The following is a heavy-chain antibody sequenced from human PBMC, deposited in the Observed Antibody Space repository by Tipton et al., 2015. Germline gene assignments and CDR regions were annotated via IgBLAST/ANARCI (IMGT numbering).Heavy chain of an antibody. D-gene: IGHD6-13*01. V-gene: IGHV4-34*01. CDR2: INHSGST. Sequence: TLSLTCAVYGGSFSGYYWNWIRQPPGKGLEWIGEINHSGSTNYNPSLKSRLTISVDTSKKQFSLRLTSVTAADTAMYYCARGAQHSTWSWGQGTLVTVSS. J-gene: IGHJ5*02. CDR3: ARGAQHSTWS. CDR1: GGSFSGYY.